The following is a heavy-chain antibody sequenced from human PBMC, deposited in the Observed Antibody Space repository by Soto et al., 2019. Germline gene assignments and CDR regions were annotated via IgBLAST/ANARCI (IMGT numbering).Heavy chain of an antibody. V-gene: IGHV4-31*03. CDR1: GGSISSGGYY. D-gene: IGHD6-6*01. CDR2: IYYSGST. J-gene: IGHJ5*02. CDR3: ARAGHSSSSEGANRFDP. Sequence: PSETLSLTCTVSGGSISSGGYYWSWIRQHPGKGLEWIGYIYYSGSTYYNPSLKSRVTISVDTSKNQFSLNLSSVTAADTAVYYCARAGHSSSSEGANRFDPWGQGTLVTVSS.